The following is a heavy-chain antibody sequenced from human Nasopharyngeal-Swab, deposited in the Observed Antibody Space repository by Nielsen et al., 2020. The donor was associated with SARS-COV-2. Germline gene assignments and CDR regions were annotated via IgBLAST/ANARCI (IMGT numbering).Heavy chain of an antibody. CDR3: ATEDSGY. Sequence: WARQAPGQGLEWMGWMNPNSGNTGYAQKFQGRVTMTRNTSISTAYMELSSLRSEDTAVYYCATEDSGYWGQGTLVTVSS. CDR2: MNPNSGNT. J-gene: IGHJ4*02. V-gene: IGHV1-8*01. D-gene: IGHD3-10*01.